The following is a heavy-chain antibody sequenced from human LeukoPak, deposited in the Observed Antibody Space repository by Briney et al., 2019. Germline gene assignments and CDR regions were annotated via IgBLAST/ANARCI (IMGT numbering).Heavy chain of an antibody. CDR2: IYPGDSDT. CDR1: GYSFTSYW. Sequence: GESLKISCKGSGYSFTSYWIGWVRPVPGKGLEWMGIIYPGDSDTRYSPSFQGQVTISADKSISTAYLQWSSLKASDTAMYYCARRLDMVYASFDYWGQGTLVTVSS. D-gene: IGHD2-8*01. V-gene: IGHV5-51*01. CDR3: ARRLDMVYASFDY. J-gene: IGHJ4*02.